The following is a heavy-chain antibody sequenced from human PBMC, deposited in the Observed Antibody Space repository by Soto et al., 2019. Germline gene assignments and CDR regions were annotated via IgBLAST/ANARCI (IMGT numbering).Heavy chain of an antibody. CDR1: GGSFSGYY. V-gene: IGHV4-34*01. CDR3: ARGRGDGYNQHWYFDL. Sequence: QVHLQQWGAGLLKPSETLSLTCAVYGGSFSGYYWSWIRQPPGTGLEWIGEINHSGSTNYNPSLKSRVAISVGTANNQVSLKLSSVTAADTAVYYCARGRGDGYNQHWYFDLWGRGTLVTVSS. CDR2: INHSGST. J-gene: IGHJ2*01. D-gene: IGHD3-10*01.